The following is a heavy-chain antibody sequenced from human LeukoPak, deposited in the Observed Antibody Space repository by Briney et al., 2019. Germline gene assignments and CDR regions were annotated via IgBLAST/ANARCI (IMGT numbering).Heavy chain of an antibody. CDR1: GGAIHAYY. Sequence: SETLSLTCTVPGGAIHAYYWTWIAQAPGKGLDGIGYISNSGTTDYNPSLKSRVTMSVDTSKTEFSLKLTSVTAADTAIYYCAPFVRGEVTSNWFDPWGQGTLVTVSS. CDR3: APFVRGEVTSNWFDP. J-gene: IGHJ5*02. D-gene: IGHD2-21*02. CDR2: ISNSGTT. V-gene: IGHV4-59*03.